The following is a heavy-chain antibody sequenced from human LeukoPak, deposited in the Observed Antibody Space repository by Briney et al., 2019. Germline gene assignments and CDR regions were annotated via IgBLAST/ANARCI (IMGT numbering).Heavy chain of an antibody. Sequence: ASVKVSCKASGYTFTSYTIHWVRQAPGQRLEWMGWIDAGNGNTKYSQKFQGRVSIIRDTSASTASMELSSLKSEDTAVYYCARDHRLLDYWGQGTLVTVSS. CDR2: IDAGNGNT. J-gene: IGHJ4*02. CDR1: GYTFTSYT. D-gene: IGHD2-21*02. V-gene: IGHV1-3*01. CDR3: ARDHRLLDY.